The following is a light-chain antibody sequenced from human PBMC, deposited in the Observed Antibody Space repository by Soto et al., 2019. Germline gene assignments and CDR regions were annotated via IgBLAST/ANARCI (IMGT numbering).Light chain of an antibody. Sequence: EIVLTQSPATLSLSPGERTTVSCRASQSISDYLAWYQQKPGRAPRLLIYDASNRATGIPARFSGSGSGTDFTLTISRLEPEDFAVYYCQQYGSSPLITFGQGTRLEIK. V-gene: IGKV3-20*01. CDR2: DAS. J-gene: IGKJ5*01. CDR3: QQYGSSPLIT. CDR1: QSISDY.